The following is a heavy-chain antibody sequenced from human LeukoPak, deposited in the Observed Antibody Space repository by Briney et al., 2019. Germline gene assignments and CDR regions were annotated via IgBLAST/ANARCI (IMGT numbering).Heavy chain of an antibody. Sequence: SVKVSCKASGGTFSSYAISCVRQAPGQGLEWMGRIIPILGIANYAQKFQGRVTITADKSTSTAYMELSSLRSEDTAVYYCASIYSGYDYGSDYWGQGTLVTVSS. CDR3: ASIYSGYDYGSDY. V-gene: IGHV1-69*04. D-gene: IGHD5-12*01. J-gene: IGHJ4*02. CDR2: IIPILGIA. CDR1: GGTFSSYA.